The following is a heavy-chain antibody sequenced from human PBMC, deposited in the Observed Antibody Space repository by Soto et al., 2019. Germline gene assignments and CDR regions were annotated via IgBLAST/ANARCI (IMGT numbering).Heavy chain of an antibody. CDR3: AADYYDTSGYYFAY. CDR2: IILIFGTA. D-gene: IGHD3-22*01. Sequence: QVQLVQSGAEVKKPGSSVKVSCKASGGTFSSYAITWLRQAPGQGLEWMGGIILIFGTANYAQKFQGRVTITADESTSTAYMELSSLRSEDTAVYYCAADYYDTSGYYFAYWGQGTLVTVSS. CDR1: GGTFSSYA. J-gene: IGHJ4*02. V-gene: IGHV1-69*01.